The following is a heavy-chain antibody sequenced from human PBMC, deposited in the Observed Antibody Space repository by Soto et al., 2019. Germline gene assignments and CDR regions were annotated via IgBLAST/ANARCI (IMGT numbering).Heavy chain of an antibody. J-gene: IGHJ3*01. CDR2: IYRTGST. V-gene: IGHV4-4*09. D-gene: IGHD3-3*01. CDR3: ARQIGDDPFDV. CDR1: GGSISTYY. Sequence: QMQLQESGPRLVKASETLSLTCTVSGGSISTYYWNWIRQSPGKGLEWIGYIYRTGSTHYNPSLNSRVAISLDTSRNKFSLKLRSVTAADTAVYFCARQIGDDPFDVWGQGTMVTVSS.